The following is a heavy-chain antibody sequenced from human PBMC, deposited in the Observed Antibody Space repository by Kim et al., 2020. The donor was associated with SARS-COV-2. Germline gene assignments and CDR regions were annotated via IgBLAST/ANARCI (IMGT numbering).Heavy chain of an antibody. D-gene: IGHD6-13*01. Sequence: GGSLRLSCAASGFTFDDYGMSWVRQAPGKGLEWVSGINWNGGSTGYADSVKGRFTISRDNAKNSLYLQMNSLRAEDTALYYCARVGSSSWDYYFDYWGQGTLVTVSS. CDR1: GFTFDDYG. J-gene: IGHJ4*02. CDR2: INWNGGST. CDR3: ARVGSSSWDYYFDY. V-gene: IGHV3-20*04.